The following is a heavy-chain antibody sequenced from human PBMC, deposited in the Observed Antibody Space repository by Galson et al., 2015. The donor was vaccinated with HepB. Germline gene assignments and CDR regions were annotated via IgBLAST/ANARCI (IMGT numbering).Heavy chain of an antibody. CDR1: GDSVSSNSAA. Sequence: CAISGDSVSSNSAAWNWIRQSPSRGLEWLGRTYYRSKWYNDYAVSVKNRITINPDTSKNQFSLQLNSVTPEDTAVYYCARGDYDILTGGNYYYYYMDVWGKGTTVTVSS. CDR3: ARGDYDILTGGNYYYYYMDV. CDR2: TYYRSKWYN. J-gene: IGHJ6*03. V-gene: IGHV6-1*01. D-gene: IGHD3-9*01.